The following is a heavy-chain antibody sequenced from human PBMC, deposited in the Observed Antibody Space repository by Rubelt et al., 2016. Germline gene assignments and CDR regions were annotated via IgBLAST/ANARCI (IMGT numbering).Heavy chain of an antibody. CDR1: GGSFSGYY. Sequence: QVQLQQWGAGLVKPSETLSLTCAVYGGSFSGYYWSWIRQPPGKGLEWIGEINHSGSTNYNPSLKSRVTISVDTSKNQFARKLSSLTAADTAVYYCANSMNWGADYWGQGTLVTVSS. D-gene: IGHD7-27*01. J-gene: IGHJ4*02. CDR3: ANSMNWGADY. CDR2: INHSGST. V-gene: IGHV4-34*01.